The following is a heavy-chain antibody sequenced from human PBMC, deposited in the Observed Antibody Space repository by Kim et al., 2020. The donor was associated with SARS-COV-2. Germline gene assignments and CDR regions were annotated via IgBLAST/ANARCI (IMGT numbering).Heavy chain of an antibody. D-gene: IGHD6-13*01. V-gene: IGHV4-30-2*04. CDR3: ARVAAARPQEAFDI. J-gene: IGHJ3*02. Sequence: PSLKSRVTISVDTSKNQFSLKLSSVTAADTAVYYCARVAAARPQEAFDIWGQGTMVTVSS.